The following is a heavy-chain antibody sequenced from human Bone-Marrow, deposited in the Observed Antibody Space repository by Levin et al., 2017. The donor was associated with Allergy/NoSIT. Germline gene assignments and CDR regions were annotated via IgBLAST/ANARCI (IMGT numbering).Heavy chain of an antibody. J-gene: IGHJ4*02. V-gene: IGHV1-3*02. CDR3: EGARDTLSITMIVMVIAIIDY. Sequence: ASVKVSCKASGYTFTSYAMHWVRQAPGQRLEWMGWSNAGNGNTKYSQEFQGRVTITRDTSASTAYMELSSLRSEDMAVYYCEGARDTLSITMIVMVIAIIDYWGQGTLVTVSS. CDR2: SNAGNGNT. D-gene: IGHD3-22*01. CDR1: GYTFTSYA.